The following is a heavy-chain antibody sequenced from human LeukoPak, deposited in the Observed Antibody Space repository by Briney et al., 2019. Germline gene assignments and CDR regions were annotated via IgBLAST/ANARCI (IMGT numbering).Heavy chain of an antibody. Sequence: PSETLSLTCGVSGGSITNTNWWSWVRQPPGQGLEWIGEISLTGLTHYNPSLESRVTVPLDKSKNQLSLNLTSVTVADTAVYFCSRENGAFSPFGYWGQGILVTVLS. CDR3: SRENGAFSPFGY. CDR2: ISLTGLT. V-gene: IGHV4-4*02. J-gene: IGHJ4*02. D-gene: IGHD3-16*01. CDR1: GGSITNTNW.